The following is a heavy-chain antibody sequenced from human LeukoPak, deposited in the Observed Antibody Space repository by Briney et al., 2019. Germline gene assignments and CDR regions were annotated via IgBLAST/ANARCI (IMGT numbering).Heavy chain of an antibody. D-gene: IGHD1-26*01. CDR1: GRSISSYY. CDR2: IYYSGNT. J-gene: IGHJ4*02. Sequence: PSETLSLTCTVSGRSISSYYWSWIRQPPGKGLEWIGYIYYSGNTNYNPSLKSRVTISVDTSKNQISLKLSSVTAADTAVYYCARGWEEWLHNPFDYWGQGTLVTVSS. CDR3: ARGWEEWLHNPFDY. V-gene: IGHV4-59*08.